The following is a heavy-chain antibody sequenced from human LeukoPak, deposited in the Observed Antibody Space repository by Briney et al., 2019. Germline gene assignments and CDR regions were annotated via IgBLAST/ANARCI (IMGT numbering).Heavy chain of an antibody. Sequence: PGGSLRLSCAASGFTFSSYEMNWARQAPGKGLEWVSVIYSGGSTYYADSVKGRFTISRDNSKNTLYLQMNSLRAEDTAVYYCARSYPSYYYGSGIYFDYWGQGTLVTVSS. V-gene: IGHV3-66*01. CDR2: IYSGGST. D-gene: IGHD3-10*01. J-gene: IGHJ4*02. CDR1: GFTFSSYE. CDR3: ARSYPSYYYGSGIYFDY.